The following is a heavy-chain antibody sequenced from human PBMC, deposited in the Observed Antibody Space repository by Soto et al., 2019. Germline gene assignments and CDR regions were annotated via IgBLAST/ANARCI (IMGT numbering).Heavy chain of an antibody. CDR1: GFTFSSYG. CDR3: ARENDCSSTSCYVLHYYYYMDV. D-gene: IGHD2-2*01. V-gene: IGHV3-33*01. CDR2: IWYDGNNK. J-gene: IGHJ6*03. Sequence: QVQLVESGGGVVQPGRSLRLSCAASGFTFSSYGMHWVRQAPGKGLEWVAVIWYDGNNKYYADSVKGRFTISRDNSKNTLYLQMNSLRAEDTAVYYCARENDCSSTSCYVLHYYYYMDVWGKGTTVTVSS.